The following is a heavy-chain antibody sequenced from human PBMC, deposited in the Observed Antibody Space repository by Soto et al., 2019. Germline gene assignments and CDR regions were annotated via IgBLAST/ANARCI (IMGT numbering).Heavy chain of an antibody. CDR3: ARESEDLTSNFDY. Sequence: GSLRLSCAASGFTFTRYSMNWVRQAPGKGLEWVSSISSTTNYIYYGDSMKGRFTISRDNAKNSLYLEMYSLRAEDTAVYYCARESEDLTSNFDYWGQGTLVTVSS. J-gene: IGHJ4*02. V-gene: IGHV3-21*06. CDR2: ISSTTNYI. CDR1: GFTFTRYS.